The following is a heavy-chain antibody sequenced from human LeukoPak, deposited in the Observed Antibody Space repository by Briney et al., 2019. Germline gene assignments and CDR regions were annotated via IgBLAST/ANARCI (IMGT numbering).Heavy chain of an antibody. CDR1: GFXVTSNH. Sequence: GGSLRLSCAASGFXVTSNHINWVRQAPGKGLEWVSIIYTGGTTHYADSLKGRITISRDDSRNTLYLQMNSLRAEDTAVYYCARDSSSHYFDYWGQGTLVTVSS. CDR2: IYTGGTT. D-gene: IGHD6-6*01. V-gene: IGHV3-66*01. CDR3: ARDSSSHYFDY. J-gene: IGHJ4*02.